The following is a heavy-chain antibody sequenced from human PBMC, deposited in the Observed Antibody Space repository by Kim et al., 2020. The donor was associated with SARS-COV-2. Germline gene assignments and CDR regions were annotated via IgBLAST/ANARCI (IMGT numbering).Heavy chain of an antibody. CDR1: GYTFTSYA. CDR3: TGGTGSGRGKCYFDY. CDR2: INAGNGNT. Sequence: ASVKVSCKASGYTFTSYAMHWVRQAPGQRLEWMGWINAGNGNTKYSQKFQGRVTITRDTSASTAYMELSSLRSEDTAVYYCTGGTGSGRGKCYFDYWGQGALVTVSA. D-gene: IGHD3-10*01. J-gene: IGHJ4*02. V-gene: IGHV1-3*01.